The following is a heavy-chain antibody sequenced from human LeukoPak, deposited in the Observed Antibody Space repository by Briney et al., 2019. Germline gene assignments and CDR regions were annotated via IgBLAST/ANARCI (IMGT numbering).Heavy chain of an antibody. CDR1: GGSISTSNYY. CDR3: AANSADYNTLGSSYKV. J-gene: IGHJ4*02. V-gene: IGHV4-39*01. CDR2: IFYSGST. Sequence: PSGTLSLTCTVSGGSISTSNYYWGWIRQPPGKGLEWIGNIFYSGSTYYNPSLKSRVTISVDTSKNQFSLKLNSVTAADTAVFYCAANSADYNTLGSSYKVWGQGTLVTVSS. D-gene: IGHD3-10*01.